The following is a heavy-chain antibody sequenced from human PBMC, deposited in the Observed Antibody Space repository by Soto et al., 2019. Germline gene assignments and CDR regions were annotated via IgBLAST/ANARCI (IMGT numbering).Heavy chain of an antibody. J-gene: IGHJ6*02. CDR2: INPNSGGT. CDR3: ARVGGGMASLGYYGMDV. CDR1: GYTFIGYY. V-gene: IGHV1-2*04. Sequence: ASVKVSCKASGYTFIGYYIHWMRQARGQGREWMGWINPNSGGTNYAQRFQGWVTMTRDRSISTAYMELSRLKSDDTAVYYCARVGGGMASLGYYGMDVWDQGTTVTVSS. D-gene: IGHD3-10*01.